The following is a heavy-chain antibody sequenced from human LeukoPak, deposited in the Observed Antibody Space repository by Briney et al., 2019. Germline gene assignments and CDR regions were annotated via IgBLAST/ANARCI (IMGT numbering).Heavy chain of an antibody. CDR2: ISGSGSST. V-gene: IGHV3-23*01. CDR1: GFSFSSYA. Sequence: GRSLRLSCAATGFSFSSYAMSWVRQAPGKGLECVSGISGSGSSTNYVDSVKGRYTISRDNSKNTLYLQINSLRAEDTAVYYCARRPHAFDYGMDVWGQGTTVTVSS. J-gene: IGHJ6*02. CDR3: ARRPHAFDYGMDV.